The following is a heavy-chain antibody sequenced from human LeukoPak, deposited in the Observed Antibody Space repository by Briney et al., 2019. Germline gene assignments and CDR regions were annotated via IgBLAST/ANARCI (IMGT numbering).Heavy chain of an antibody. CDR3: ARDVELTY. CDR2: ISSSGSYI. D-gene: IGHD1-7*01. Sequence: GGSLRLSCAASGFTFSSYSMNWVRQAPGKGLEWVSSISSSGSYIYYADSVKGRFTISRDNAKNSLYLQMNSLRAEDTAVYYCARDVELTYWGQGTLVTVSS. J-gene: IGHJ4*02. V-gene: IGHV3-21*01. CDR1: GFTFSSYS.